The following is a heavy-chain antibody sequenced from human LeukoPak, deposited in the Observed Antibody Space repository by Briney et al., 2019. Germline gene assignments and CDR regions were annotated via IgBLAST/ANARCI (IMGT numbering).Heavy chain of an antibody. Sequence: GGSLRLSCAASGFSFTSYSMEWVRQAPGKGLEWVSSIDIDGTYIYYADSLKGRFTISRDNAKNSVYLQMNSLTAEDTAVYYCARLLEGPASYYFDYWGPGILVTVSS. CDR1: GFSFTSYS. J-gene: IGHJ4*02. CDR2: IDIDGTYI. D-gene: IGHD1-1*01. V-gene: IGHV3-21*01. CDR3: ARLLEGPASYYFDY.